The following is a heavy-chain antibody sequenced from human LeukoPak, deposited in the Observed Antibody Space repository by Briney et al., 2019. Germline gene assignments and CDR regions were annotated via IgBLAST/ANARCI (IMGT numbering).Heavy chain of an antibody. CDR1: GFIFDDYA. J-gene: IGHJ2*01. V-gene: IGHV3-9*01. D-gene: IGHD1-14*01. CDR3: AKGVGNRSHWYFDL. CDR2: ISWNSGSR. Sequence: PGRSLRLSCAASGFIFDDYAMHWVRQAPGKGLEWVSGISWNSGSRGYADSVKGRFTISRDNAKNSLYLQMNSLRAEDTALYYCAKGVGNRSHWYFDLWGRGTLVTVSS.